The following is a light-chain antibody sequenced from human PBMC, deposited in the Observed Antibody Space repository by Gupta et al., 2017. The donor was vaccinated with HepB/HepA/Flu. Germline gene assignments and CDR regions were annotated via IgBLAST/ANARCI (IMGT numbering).Light chain of an antibody. CDR3: QQYDSYPRT. V-gene: IGKV1-8*01. CDR1: QALSGF. J-gene: IGKJ1*01. Sequence: AIRMTQSPSSLSASIGDRVTITCRASQALSGFLAWYQQKPGKAPNLLIHGATILQRGVPSRFSGSGFGSDFTLTISGLQSEDFATYFCQQYDSYPRTFGQGTQVE. CDR2: GAT.